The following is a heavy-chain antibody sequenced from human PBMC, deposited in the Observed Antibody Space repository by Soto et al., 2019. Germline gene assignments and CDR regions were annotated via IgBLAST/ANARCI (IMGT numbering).Heavy chain of an antibody. Sequence: GGSLRLSCAASGFTLSSYGMSWGRQAPGKGLEWVSAISGSGGSTYYADSVNGRFTISRDNSKNTLYLQMNSLRAEDTAVYYCAKDLRGSSSWYDDYWGQGTLVTVSS. CDR1: GFTLSSYG. CDR3: AKDLRGSSSWYDDY. V-gene: IGHV3-23*01. D-gene: IGHD6-13*01. CDR2: ISGSGGST. J-gene: IGHJ4*02.